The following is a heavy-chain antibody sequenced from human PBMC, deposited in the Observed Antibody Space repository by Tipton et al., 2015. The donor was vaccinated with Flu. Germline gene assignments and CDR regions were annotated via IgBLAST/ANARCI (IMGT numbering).Heavy chain of an antibody. J-gene: IGHJ6*03. D-gene: IGHD5/OR15-5a*01. CDR3: ARGRSKGRTYYYYYMDV. V-gene: IGHV4-34*01. Sequence: TLSLTCAVYGGSFSGYYWSWIRQPPGKGLEWIGEINHSGSTNYNPSLKSRVTISVDTSKNQFSLKLSSVTAADTAVYYCARGRSKGRTYYYYYMDVWGKGTTVTVSS. CDR1: GGSFSGYY. CDR2: INHSGST.